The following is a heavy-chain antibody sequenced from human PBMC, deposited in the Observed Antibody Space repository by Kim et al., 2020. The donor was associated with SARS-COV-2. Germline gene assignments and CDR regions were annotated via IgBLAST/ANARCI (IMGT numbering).Heavy chain of an antibody. V-gene: IGHV4-34*01. CDR3: ARAKTHAFDI. CDR1: GGSFSGYY. J-gene: IGHJ3*02. Sequence: SETLSLTCAVYGGSFSGYYWSWIRQPPGKGLEWIGKINHSGSTNYNPSLKSRVTISVDTSKNQFSLKLSSVTAADTAVYYCARAKTHAFDIWGQGTMVTVSS. CDR2: INHSGST.